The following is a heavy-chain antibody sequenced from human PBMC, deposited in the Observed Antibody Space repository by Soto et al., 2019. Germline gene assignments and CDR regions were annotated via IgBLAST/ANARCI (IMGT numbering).Heavy chain of an antibody. CDR3: ARGQDFWSGYYRFDY. CDR1: GGSISSGDYY. Sequence: SETLSLTCAVSGGSISSGDYYWSWIRQPPGKGLEWIGYIYYSGSTYYNPSLKSRVTISVDTSKNQFSLKLSSVTAADTAVYYCARGQDFWSGYYRFDYWGQGTLVTVSS. D-gene: IGHD3-3*01. V-gene: IGHV4-30-4*01. J-gene: IGHJ4*02. CDR2: IYYSGST.